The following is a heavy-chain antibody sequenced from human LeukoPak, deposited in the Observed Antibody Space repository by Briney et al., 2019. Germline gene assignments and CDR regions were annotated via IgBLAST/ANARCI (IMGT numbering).Heavy chain of an antibody. CDR3: ARDGIYCSSTSCYFDY. Sequence: GGSLRLSCAASGFTFSSYWMSWVRQAPGKGLEWVANIKQDGSGKYYVDSVKGRFTISRDNAKNSLYLQMNSLRAEDTAVYYCARDGIYCSSTSCYFDYWGQGTLVTVSS. J-gene: IGHJ4*02. CDR1: GFTFSSYW. CDR2: IKQDGSGK. V-gene: IGHV3-7*05. D-gene: IGHD2-2*01.